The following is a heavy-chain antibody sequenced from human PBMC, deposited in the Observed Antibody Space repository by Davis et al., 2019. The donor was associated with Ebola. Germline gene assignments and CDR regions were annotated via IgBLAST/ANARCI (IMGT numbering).Heavy chain of an antibody. CDR3: ARAYGRTYYYDFWSGSVPMLDY. D-gene: IGHD3-3*01. J-gene: IGHJ4*02. CDR2: ISYDGSNK. Sequence: GESLKISCAASGFTFSSYAMHWVRQAPGKGLEWVAVISYDGSNKYYADSVKGRFTISRDNSKNTLYLQMNSLRAEDTAVYYCARAYGRTYYYDFWSGSVPMLDYWGQGTLVTVSS. V-gene: IGHV3-30-3*01. CDR1: GFTFSSYA.